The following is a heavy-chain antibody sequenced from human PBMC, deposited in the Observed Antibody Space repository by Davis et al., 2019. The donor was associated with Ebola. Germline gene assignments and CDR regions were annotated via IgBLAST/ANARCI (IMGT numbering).Heavy chain of an antibody. CDR1: GGSISSYY. J-gene: IGHJ6*02. D-gene: IGHD3-10*01. CDR2: IYYSGST. V-gene: IGHV4-59*01. Sequence: MPSETLSLTCTVSGGSISSYYWSWIRQPPGKGLEWIGYIYYSGSTNYNPSLKSRVTISVDTSKNQFSLKLSSVTAADTAMYYCARLVIGPRTYYYYGMDVWGQGTTVTVSS. CDR3: ARLVIGPRTYYYYGMDV.